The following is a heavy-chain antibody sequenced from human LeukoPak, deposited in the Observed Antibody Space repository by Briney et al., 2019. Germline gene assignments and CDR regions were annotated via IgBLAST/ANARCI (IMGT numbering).Heavy chain of an antibody. D-gene: IGHD5-24*01. CDR1: GGSFSGYY. CDR3: AGEDGIAGYYYYGMDV. Sequence: PSETLCLTCAVYGGSFSGYYWSWIRQPAGKGLEWIGRIYTSGSTNYNPSLKSRVTMSVDTSKNQFSLKLSSVTAADTAVYYCAGEDGIAGYYYYGMDVWGQGTTVTVSS. CDR2: IYTSGST. V-gene: IGHV4-4*07. J-gene: IGHJ6*02.